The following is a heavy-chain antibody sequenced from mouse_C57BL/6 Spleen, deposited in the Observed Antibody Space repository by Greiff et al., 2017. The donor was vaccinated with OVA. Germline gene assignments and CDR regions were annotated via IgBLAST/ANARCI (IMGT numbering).Heavy chain of an antibody. CDR1: GYTFTSYW. CDR2: IDPSDSET. CDR3: ARGMVVEGYFDY. V-gene: IGHV1-52*01. J-gene: IGHJ2*01. D-gene: IGHD1-1*01. Sequence: VQLQQPGAELVRPGSSVKLSCKASGYTFTSYWMHWVKQRPIQGLEWIGNIDPSDSETHYNQKFKDKATLTVDKSSSTAYMQLSSLTSEDSAVYYCARGMVVEGYFDYWGQGTTLTVSS.